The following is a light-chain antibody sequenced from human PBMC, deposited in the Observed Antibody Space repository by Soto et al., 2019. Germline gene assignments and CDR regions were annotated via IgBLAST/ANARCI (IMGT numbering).Light chain of an antibody. CDR2: QSS. CDR3: QHYNSYSRT. V-gene: IGKV1-5*03. J-gene: IGKJ5*01. CDR1: QSTSSW. Sequence: DLQMPQSPSPLSSFAAAPAPSPCGGSQSTSSWLAWYRPKPGEAPKLLVYQSSTLECGVPLRFSGSGSGTEFTLTISSLQPNDFATYYCQHYNSYSRTFGQVTGMEIK.